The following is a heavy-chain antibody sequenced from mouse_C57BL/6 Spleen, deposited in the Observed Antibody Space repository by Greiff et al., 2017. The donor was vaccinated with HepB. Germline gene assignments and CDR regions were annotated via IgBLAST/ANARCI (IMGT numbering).Heavy chain of an antibody. CDR3: TTLYGPGAFAY. J-gene: IGHJ3*01. V-gene: IGHV14-4*01. Sequence: EVQLQQSGAELVRPGASVKLSCTASGFNIKDDYMHWVKQRPEQGLEWIGWIDPENGDTEYASKFQGKATITADTSSNTAYLQLSSLTSEDTAVYYCTTLYGPGAFAYWGQGTLVTVSA. CDR1: GFNIKDDY. D-gene: IGHD1-1*02. CDR2: IDPENGDT.